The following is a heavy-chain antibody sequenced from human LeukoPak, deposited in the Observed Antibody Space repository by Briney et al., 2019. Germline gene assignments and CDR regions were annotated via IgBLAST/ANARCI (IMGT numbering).Heavy chain of an antibody. CDR2: IYYSGST. J-gene: IGHJ5*02. Sequence: SETLSLTCTVSGGSISSGGYYWSWIRQHPGKGLEWIGYIYYSGSTYYNPSLKSRVTISVDTSKNQFSLKLSSVTAADTAVYYCARDRWPRYDFRGGQNWFDPWGQGTLVTVSS. D-gene: IGHD3/OR15-3a*01. V-gene: IGHV4-31*03. CDR1: GGSISSGGYY. CDR3: ARDRWPRYDFRGGQNWFDP.